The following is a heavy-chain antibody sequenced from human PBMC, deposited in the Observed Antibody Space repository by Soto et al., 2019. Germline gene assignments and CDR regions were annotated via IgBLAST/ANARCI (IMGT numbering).Heavy chain of an antibody. Sequence: GGSLRLSCAASGFTCSSYSMNWVRQAPGKGLEWVSYISSSSSTIYYADSVKGRFTISRDNAKNSLYLQMNSLRAEDTAVYYCAREDSSSWLNWFDPWGQGTLVTVSS. CDR3: AREDSSSWLNWFDP. D-gene: IGHD6-13*01. CDR2: ISSSSSTI. CDR1: GFTCSSYS. J-gene: IGHJ5*02. V-gene: IGHV3-48*01.